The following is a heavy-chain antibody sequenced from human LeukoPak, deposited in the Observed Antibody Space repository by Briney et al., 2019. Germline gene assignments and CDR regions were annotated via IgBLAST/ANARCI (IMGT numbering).Heavy chain of an antibody. CDR1: GFTFSKFA. J-gene: IGHJ4*02. CDR3: ARTTVVAIY. V-gene: IGHV3-23*01. D-gene: IGHD4-23*01. Sequence: GGSLRLSCAASGFTFSKFAMSWVRQAPGKGLEWVSAVDSSGVYTYYADSVKGRFTVSRDNAKDALYLQMNSLRAEDTAVYYCARTTVVAIYWGQGTLVTVSS. CDR2: VDSSGVYT.